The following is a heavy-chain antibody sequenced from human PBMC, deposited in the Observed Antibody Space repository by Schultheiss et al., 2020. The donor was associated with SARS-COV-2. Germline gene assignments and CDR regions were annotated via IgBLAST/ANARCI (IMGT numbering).Heavy chain of an antibody. D-gene: IGHD2-2*01. CDR2: IYHSGST. Sequence: SETLSLTCAVYGGSFSGYYWSWIRQPPGKGLEWIGYIYHSGSTYYNPSLKSRVTISVDTSKNQFSLKLSSVTAADTAVYYCARRYCSSTSCRYREGFDPWGQGTLVTVSS. CDR1: GGSFSGYY. V-gene: IGHV4-34*01. J-gene: IGHJ5*02. CDR3: ARRYCSSTSCRYREGFDP.